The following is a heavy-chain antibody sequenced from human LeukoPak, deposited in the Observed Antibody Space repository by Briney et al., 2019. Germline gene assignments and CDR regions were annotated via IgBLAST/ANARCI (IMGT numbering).Heavy chain of an antibody. CDR1: GGSIYTYY. V-gene: IGHV4-59*01. CDR2: MYHSGNT. D-gene: IGHD3-22*01. Sequence: SETLSLTCTVSGGSIYTYYWSWIRQTPGKGLEWIGYMYHSGNTNYNPSLKSRVTISVDPSKNQFSLKLRSVTAADTAVYYCARASYSYDISGWVPFDYWGQGTLVTVSS. J-gene: IGHJ4*02. CDR3: ARASYSYDISGWVPFDY.